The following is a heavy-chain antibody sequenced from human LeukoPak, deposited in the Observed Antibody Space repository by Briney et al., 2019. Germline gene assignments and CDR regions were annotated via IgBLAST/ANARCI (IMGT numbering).Heavy chain of an antibody. D-gene: IGHD6-19*01. J-gene: IGHJ3*02. Sequence: GGSLRLSCAASGFTVSSNYMSWVRQAPGKGLEWVSVIYSGGSTYYADSVKDRFTISRDNSKNTLYLQMNSLRAEDTAAYYCASPSGVAAAFDIWGQGTMVTVSS. CDR1: GFTVSSNY. V-gene: IGHV3-66*01. CDR2: IYSGGST. CDR3: ASPSGVAAAFDI.